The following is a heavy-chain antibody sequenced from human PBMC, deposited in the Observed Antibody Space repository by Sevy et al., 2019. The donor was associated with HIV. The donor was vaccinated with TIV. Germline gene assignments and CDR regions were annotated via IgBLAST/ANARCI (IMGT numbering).Heavy chain of an antibody. D-gene: IGHD2-8*01. CDR3: AREGCTRPHDY. V-gene: IGHV3-23*01. J-gene: IGHJ4*02. Sequence: GGSLRLSCAASGFTFSKYSMSWIRQTPGKGLEWVSTFSFGCGKINYADSVKGRFTISRDDSRNTFYLQMNSLRAEDTAVYFCAREGCTRPHDYWGQGTLVTVS. CDR1: GFTFSKYS. CDR2: FSFGCGKI.